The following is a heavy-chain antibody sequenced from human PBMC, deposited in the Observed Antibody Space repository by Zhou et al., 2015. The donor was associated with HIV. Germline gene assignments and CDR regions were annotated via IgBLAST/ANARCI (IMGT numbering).Heavy chain of an antibody. D-gene: IGHD3-16*01. CDR3: AKSFGKISRVGY. CDR2: ISGSGGST. Sequence: VQLVESGGGVVQPGRSLRLSCAASGFTFSSYAMSWVRQAPGKGLEWVSAISGSGGSTYYADSVKGRFTISRDNSKNTLYLQMNSLRAEDTAVYYCAKSFGKISRVGYWGQGTLVTVSS. V-gene: IGHV3-23*04. CDR1: GFTFSSYA. J-gene: IGHJ4*02.